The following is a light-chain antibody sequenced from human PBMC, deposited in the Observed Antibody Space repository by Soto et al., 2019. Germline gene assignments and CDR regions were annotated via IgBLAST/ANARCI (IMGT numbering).Light chain of an antibody. CDR2: GAS. J-gene: IGKJ5*01. CDR1: QSVSSSY. V-gene: IGKV3-20*01. CDR3: QQNGSTPIT. Sequence: EIVLTQSPGTLSLSPGERATLPFSASQSVSSSYLAWYQQKPGQAPRLLIYGASSRATGIPDRFSGSGSGTDFTLTITPLQPEDFAIYFCQQNGSTPITFGQGTRLEIK.